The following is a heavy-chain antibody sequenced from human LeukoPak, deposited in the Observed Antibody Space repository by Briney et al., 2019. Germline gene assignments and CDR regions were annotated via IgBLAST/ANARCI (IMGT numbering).Heavy chain of an antibody. J-gene: IGHJ3*02. V-gene: IGHV1-2*02. Sequence: GASVKVSFTASGYTFTVYYMHWVRQAPGHGLEWMGWVNANSGGTNYAQNFQGRVTMTRDTSISTAYMELSRLRSDDTAMYYCARSGRAAFDIWGQGTMVTVSS. CDR3: ARSGRAAFDI. CDR1: GYTFTVYY. D-gene: IGHD1-26*01. CDR2: VNANSGGT.